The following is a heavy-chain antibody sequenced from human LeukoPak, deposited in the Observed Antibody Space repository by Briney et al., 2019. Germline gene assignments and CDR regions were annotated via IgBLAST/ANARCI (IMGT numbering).Heavy chain of an antibody. CDR1: GGTFSSYA. D-gene: IGHD4-17*01. V-gene: IGHV1-69*04. CDR2: IIPILGIA. CDR3: ARGPITYGAFDI. Sequence: ASVKVSCKASGGTFSSYAISWVRQAPGQGLEWMGRIIPILGIANYAQKFQGRVTITADKSTSTAYMELSSLRSEDTAVYYCARGPITYGAFDIWGQGTMVTVSS. J-gene: IGHJ3*02.